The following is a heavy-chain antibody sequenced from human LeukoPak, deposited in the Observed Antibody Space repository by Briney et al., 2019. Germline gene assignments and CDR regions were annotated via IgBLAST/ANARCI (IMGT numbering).Heavy chain of an antibody. CDR2: IIPILGIA. Sequence: GASVKVSCKPSGGTFSSYAISWVRQAPGQGLEWMGRIIPILGIANYAQKFQGRVTITADKSTSTAYMELSSLISEDTAVYYCARERYYYDSSGYYFDYWGQGTLVTVSS. CDR3: ARERYYYDSSGYYFDY. CDR1: GGTFSSYA. J-gene: IGHJ4*02. D-gene: IGHD3-22*01. V-gene: IGHV1-69*04.